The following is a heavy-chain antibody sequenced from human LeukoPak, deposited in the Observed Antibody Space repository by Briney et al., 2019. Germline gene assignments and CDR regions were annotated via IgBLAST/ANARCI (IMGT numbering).Heavy chain of an antibody. D-gene: IGHD6-19*01. V-gene: IGHV3-21*01. Sequence: GGSLRLSCAASGFTFSSYSMNWVRHAPGKGLEWVSSISSSSSYIYYADSVKGRFTISRDNAKNSLYLQMNSLRAEDTAVYYCARAGYRSGGCFDYWGQGTLVTVSS. CDR1: GFTFSSYS. CDR2: ISSSSSYI. CDR3: ARAGYRSGGCFDY. J-gene: IGHJ4*02.